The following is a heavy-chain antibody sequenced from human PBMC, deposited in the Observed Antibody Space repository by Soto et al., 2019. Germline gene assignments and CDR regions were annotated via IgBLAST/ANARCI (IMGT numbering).Heavy chain of an antibody. D-gene: IGHD3-22*01. CDR3: ARENYYDGSGYYYYFDY. V-gene: IGHV4-38-2*02. Sequence: SETLSLTCAVSGYSISSYYSWGWIRQPPGKGLEWIGSIFHSGSTYYNPSLKSRVTISIDTSRNHFSLKLSSVTAADTAVYYCARENYYDGSGYYYYFDYWGRGALVTVSS. CDR1: GYSISSYYS. J-gene: IGHJ4*01. CDR2: IFHSGST.